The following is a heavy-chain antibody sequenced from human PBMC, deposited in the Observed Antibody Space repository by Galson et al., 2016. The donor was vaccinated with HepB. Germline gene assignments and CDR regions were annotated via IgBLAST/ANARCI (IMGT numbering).Heavy chain of an antibody. D-gene: IGHD1-14*01. V-gene: IGHV6-1*01. Sequence: CTLSGDSVSNHSAAWNRVRQSPSRGLEWLGRTYYRSAWYYEYTLSLRGRIIVKPDTSTNQFSRQLNSGTPEDTAIYYCTRTTHRGRKLAFDVWGPGSTVTVSS. CDR1: GDSVSNHSAA. CDR2: TYYRSAWYY. J-gene: IGHJ3*01. CDR3: TRTTHRGRKLAFDV.